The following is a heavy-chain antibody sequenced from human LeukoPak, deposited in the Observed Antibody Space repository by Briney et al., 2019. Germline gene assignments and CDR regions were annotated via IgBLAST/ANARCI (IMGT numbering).Heavy chain of an antibody. D-gene: IGHD6-19*01. CDR1: GFTFSDAW. Sequence: GGSLRLSCAASGFTFSDAWMSWVRQAPGKGLEWVGRIKSKTEGGTTDYAAPVKGRFTISRDDSKNTLYLQMNSLQTEDTAVYYCTSSSAEEWLFDCWGQGTLVSVSS. CDR3: TSSSAEEWLFDC. J-gene: IGHJ4*02. V-gene: IGHV3-15*01. CDR2: IKSKTEGGTT.